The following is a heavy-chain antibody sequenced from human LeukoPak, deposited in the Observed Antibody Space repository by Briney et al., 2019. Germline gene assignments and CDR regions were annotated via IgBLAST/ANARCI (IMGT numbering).Heavy chain of an antibody. CDR3: ARGITPTGVKIFDY. CDR2: IYYSGST. D-gene: IGHD7-27*01. V-gene: IGHV4-39*07. J-gene: IGHJ4*02. Sequence: SETLSLTCTVSGGSISSSSYYWGWIRQPPGKGLEWIGSIYYSGSTYYNPSLKSRVTISVGTSKNQFSLKLSSVTAADTAVYYCARGITPTGVKIFDYWGQGTLVTVSS. CDR1: GGSISSSSYY.